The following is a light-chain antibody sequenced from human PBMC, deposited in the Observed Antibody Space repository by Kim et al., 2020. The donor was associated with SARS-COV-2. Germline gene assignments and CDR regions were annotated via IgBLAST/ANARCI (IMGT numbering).Light chain of an antibody. V-gene: IGKV3-15*01. J-gene: IGKJ1*01. Sequence: VSPGERVTLSCRASQSIGNNLAWYQQKPGQSPRLLIYGASTRATGLPARFSGSGSGTEFTLTISSLQSEDFAAYYCQHYVTWPLTFGQGTKVDIK. CDR2: GAS. CDR1: QSIGNN. CDR3: QHYVTWPLT.